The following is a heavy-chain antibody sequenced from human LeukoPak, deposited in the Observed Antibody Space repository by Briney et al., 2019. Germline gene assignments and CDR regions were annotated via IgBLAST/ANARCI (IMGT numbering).Heavy chain of an antibody. J-gene: IGHJ4*02. CDR1: GFTFSSYA. V-gene: IGHV3-23*01. D-gene: IGHD1-26*01. CDR3: ARDWSWELLEGPFDY. CDR2: ISGSGGST. Sequence: TGGSLRLSCAASGFTFSSYAMSWVRQAPGKGLEWVSAISGSGGSTYYGDSVKGRFTISRDNSKNTLYLQMNSLRAEDTAVYYCARDWSWELLEGPFDYWGQGTLVTVSS.